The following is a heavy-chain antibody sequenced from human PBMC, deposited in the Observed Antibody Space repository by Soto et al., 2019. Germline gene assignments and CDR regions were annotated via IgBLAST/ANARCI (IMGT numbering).Heavy chain of an antibody. CDR3: ASGQQWLVLVDW. Sequence: EVQLLESGGGLVQPGGSLRLSCAASGFTFSSYAMSWVRQAPGKGLEWVSAISGSGGSTYYADSVKGRFTISRDNSKSTLYLQMNSLRAEDTAVYYCASGQQWLVLVDWWGQGTLVTVSS. CDR1: GFTFSSYA. V-gene: IGHV3-23*01. J-gene: IGHJ4*02. CDR2: ISGSGGST. D-gene: IGHD6-19*01.